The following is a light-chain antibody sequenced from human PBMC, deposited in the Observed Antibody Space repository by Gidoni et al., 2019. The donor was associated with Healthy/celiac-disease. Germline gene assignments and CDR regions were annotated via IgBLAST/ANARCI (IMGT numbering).Light chain of an antibody. CDR2: GTS. CDR3: QQYNNWPPGT. V-gene: IGKV3-15*01. Sequence: EIVMTQSPATLPVSPGERATLSCRASQSVRSNLAWYQQKPGQAPRLLIYGTSTRANGIPARFSGSGSGTEFTLTISSLQSEDFAVCYYQQYNNWPPGTFGQGTKVEIK. J-gene: IGKJ1*01. CDR1: QSVRSN.